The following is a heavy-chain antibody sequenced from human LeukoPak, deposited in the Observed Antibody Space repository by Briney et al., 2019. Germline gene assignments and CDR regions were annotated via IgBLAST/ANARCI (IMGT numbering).Heavy chain of an antibody. D-gene: IGHD3-22*01. CDR1: GGSISSGGYY. J-gene: IGHJ3*02. CDR2: IYYSGST. Sequence: PSETLSLTCTVSGGSISSGGYYWSWIRQHPGKGLEWIGYIYYSGSTYYNPSLESRVTISVDTSKNQVSLKVSSVTAADTAVYYCARAKDHYDSSGYAFDIWGQGTMVTVSS. CDR3: ARAKDHYDSSGYAFDI. V-gene: IGHV4-31*03.